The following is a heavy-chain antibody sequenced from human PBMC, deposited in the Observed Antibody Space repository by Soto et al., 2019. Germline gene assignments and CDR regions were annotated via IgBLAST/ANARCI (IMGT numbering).Heavy chain of an antibody. V-gene: IGHV5-10-1*01. CDR1: GCSLHSYW. CDR3: ARRTDYGDYEYYYGMDV. Sequence: RXEYLNTPLKGSGCSLHSYWISRVLQMPGKGLEWMGRIDPSDSYTNYSPSFQGHVTISADKSISTAYLQWSSLKASDTAMYYCARRTDYGDYEYYYGMDVWGQGTTATVSS. CDR2: IDPSDSYT. D-gene: IGHD4-17*01. J-gene: IGHJ6*02.